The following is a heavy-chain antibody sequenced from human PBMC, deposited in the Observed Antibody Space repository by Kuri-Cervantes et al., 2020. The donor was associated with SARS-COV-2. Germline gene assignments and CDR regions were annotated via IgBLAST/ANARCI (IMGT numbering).Heavy chain of an antibody. V-gene: IGHV4-59*01. CDR1: GGSISSYY. CDR3: ARGSNSVFWSGYSTFDY. CDR2: IYYSGST. J-gene: IGHJ4*02. D-gene: IGHD3-3*01. Sequence: GSLRLSCTVPGGSISSYYWSWIRQPPGKGLGCIGYIYYSGSTNYNPSLKSRVTISVDTSKNQFSLKLSSVTAADTAVYYCARGSNSVFWSGYSTFDYWGQGTLVTVSS.